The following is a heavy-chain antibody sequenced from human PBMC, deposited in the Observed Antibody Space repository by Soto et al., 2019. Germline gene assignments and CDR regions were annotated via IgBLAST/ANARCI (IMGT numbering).Heavy chain of an antibody. CDR1: GFSLSTSGMC. Sequence: SGPTLVNPTQTLTLTCTFSGFSLSTSGMCVSWICQPPGKALEWLARIDWDDDKYYSTSLKTRLTISKDTSKNQVVLTMTNMDPVDTATYYCARRGPQSYSFDYWGQGTLVTVSS. D-gene: IGHD1-1*01. V-gene: IGHV2-70*11. J-gene: IGHJ4*02. CDR2: IDWDDDK. CDR3: ARRGPQSYSFDY.